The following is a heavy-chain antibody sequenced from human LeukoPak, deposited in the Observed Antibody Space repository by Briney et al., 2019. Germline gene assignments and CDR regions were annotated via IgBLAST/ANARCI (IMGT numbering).Heavy chain of an antibody. V-gene: IGHV4-61*02. CDR1: GGSISSGSYY. Sequence: TSETLSLTCTVSGGSISSGSYYWSWIWQPAGKGLEWIGRIYTSGSTNYNPSLKSRVTISVDTSKNQFSLKLSSVTAADTAVYYCARAYYYYMDVWGKGTTVTISS. CDR3: ARAYYYYMDV. CDR2: IYTSGST. J-gene: IGHJ6*03.